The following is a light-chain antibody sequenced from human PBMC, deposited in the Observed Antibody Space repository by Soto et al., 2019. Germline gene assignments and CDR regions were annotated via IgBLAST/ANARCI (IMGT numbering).Light chain of an antibody. CDR1: SSDIGRYNY. CDR3: ASYTSTTSFVV. CDR2: GVN. V-gene: IGLV2-14*01. Sequence: QSVLTQPASVSGSPGQSITISCTGTSSDIGRYNYVSWYQQHPGKAPRLVISGVNKRPSGISNRFSGSKSGNTASLTISGLQADDEAIYYCASYTSTTSFVVFGGGTQLPVL. J-gene: IGLJ2*01.